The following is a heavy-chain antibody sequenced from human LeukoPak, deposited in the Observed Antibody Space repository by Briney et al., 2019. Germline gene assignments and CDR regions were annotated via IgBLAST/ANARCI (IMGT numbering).Heavy chain of an antibody. V-gene: IGHV1-2*02. CDR2: INPNSGGT. J-gene: IGHJ3*02. CDR1: GYTFTGYY. CDR3: ARGVLLISGWYDDAFDI. D-gene: IGHD6-19*01. Sequence: GASVKVSCEASGYTFTGYYMHWVRQAPGQGLECMGWINPNSGGTNYAQKLQGRVTMTTDTSTSTACMELRSLRSDDTAVYYCARGVLLISGWYDDAFDIWGQGTMVTVSS.